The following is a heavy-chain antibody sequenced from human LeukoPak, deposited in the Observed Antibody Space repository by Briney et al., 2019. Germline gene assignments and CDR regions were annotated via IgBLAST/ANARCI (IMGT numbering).Heavy chain of an antibody. CDR2: IYWADST. V-gene: IGHV2-5*02. CDR3: VLTSFGYISASFPCHFDH. Sequence: SGTTPAKLPHTPTLTCTFSGFSISVDGVGGGWVRQPPGKALESPARIYWADSTRSSPHLQNQLTITKATSTNQTLLSMTNMDLVDTATYYCVLTSFGYISASFPCHFDHWGQGTLVTVSS. D-gene: IGHD6-19*01. CDR1: GFSISVDGVG. J-gene: IGHJ5*02.